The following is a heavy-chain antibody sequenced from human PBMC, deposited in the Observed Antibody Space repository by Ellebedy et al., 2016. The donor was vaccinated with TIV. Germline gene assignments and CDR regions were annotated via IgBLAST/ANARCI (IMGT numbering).Heavy chain of an antibody. V-gene: IGHV3-23*01. D-gene: IGHD3-10*01. CDR2: ISGRGGTT. CDR1: GFTFSTSM. J-gene: IGHJ3*02. Sequence: GESLKISXAASGFTFSTSMMSWVRQAPGKGLEWVAGISGRGGTTYYAESVKGRFTITRDNSKNTVYLQMNSLRVEDTAVYHCAKDRVGGIADASDIWGQGTMVTVSS. CDR3: AKDRVGGIADASDI.